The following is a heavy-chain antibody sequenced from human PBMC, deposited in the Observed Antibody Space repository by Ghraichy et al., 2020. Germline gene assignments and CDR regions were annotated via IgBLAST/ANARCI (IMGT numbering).Heavy chain of an antibody. CDR3: ARRCYDSSGYYYQDLDY. V-gene: IGHV3-21*01. CDR2: ISSSSSYI. Sequence: GSLRLSCAASGFTFSSYSMNWVRQAPGKGLEWVSSISSSSSYIYYADSVKGRFTISRDNAKNSLYLQMNSLRAEDMAVYYCARRCYDSSGYYYQDLDYWGQGTLVTVSS. J-gene: IGHJ4*02. CDR1: GFTFSSYS. D-gene: IGHD3-22*01.